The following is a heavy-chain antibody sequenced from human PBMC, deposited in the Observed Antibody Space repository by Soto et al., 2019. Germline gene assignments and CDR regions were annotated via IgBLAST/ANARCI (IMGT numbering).Heavy chain of an antibody. CDR2: IYYNGNT. Sequence: SETPSPTRTVSCGSLSNYHLGWIRQPPGKGLEWIGYIYYNGNTNYNPSLKSRVTMSVDTSKNQFPLKLSSVTAADTAVYYCARSNWYSEYWGQGTLVTSPQ. CDR3: ARSNWYSEY. J-gene: IGHJ4*02. CDR1: CGSLSNYH. V-gene: IGHV4-59*01. D-gene: IGHD7-27*01.